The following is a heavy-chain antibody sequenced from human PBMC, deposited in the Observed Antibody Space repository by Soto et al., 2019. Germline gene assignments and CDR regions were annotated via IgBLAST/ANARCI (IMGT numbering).Heavy chain of an antibody. D-gene: IGHD4-17*01. V-gene: IGHV3-15*01. J-gene: IGHJ4*02. CDR2: IKSKTDGGTT. CDR3: SRDGDYGEVYFDY. Sequence: ESGGGLVKPGGSLRLSCAASGFTFSNAWMSWVRQAPGKGLEWVGRIKSKTDGGTTDYAAPVKGRFTISRDDSKNTLYLQMNSLKTEDTAVYYCSRDGDYGEVYFDYWGQGTLVTVSS. CDR1: GFTFSNAW.